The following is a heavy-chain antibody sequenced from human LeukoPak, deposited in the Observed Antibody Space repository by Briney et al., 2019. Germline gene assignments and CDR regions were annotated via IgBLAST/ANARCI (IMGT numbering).Heavy chain of an antibody. Sequence: SETLSLTCAVYIGSFSGYHWSWLRQPPGRGLEWIGEIDHSGNTKYNPSLKSRVTISAETSKNQFSLELRTLSAADTAVYYCARAFAGPARWLAAAVPDAFDIWGQGTMVTVSS. CDR2: IDHSGNT. CDR1: IGSFSGYH. J-gene: IGHJ3*02. D-gene: IGHD6-13*01. CDR3: ARAFAGPARWLAAAVPDAFDI. V-gene: IGHV4-34*01.